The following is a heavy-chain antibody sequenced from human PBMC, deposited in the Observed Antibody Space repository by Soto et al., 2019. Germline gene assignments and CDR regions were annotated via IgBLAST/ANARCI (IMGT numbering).Heavy chain of an antibody. V-gene: IGHV1-69*13. CDR2: IIPVFGRP. Sequence: SVKVSCKASGGTFSSFGISWVRQAPGQGLEWMGGIIPVFGRPNYAQRFRGRLTITADESTNTSYMELIDLTSEDTAVYYCAREASRYDFWGQGNQVTVSS. CDR1: GGTFSSFG. CDR3: AREASRYDF. J-gene: IGHJ1*01. D-gene: IGHD5-12*01.